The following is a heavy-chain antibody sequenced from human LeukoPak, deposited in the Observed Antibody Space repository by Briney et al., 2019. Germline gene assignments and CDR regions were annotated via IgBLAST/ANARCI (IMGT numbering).Heavy chain of an antibody. CDR3: ARAGRRVLVWVGEGRRSDP. CDR1: GYTFTGYY. J-gene: IGHJ5*02. Sequence: ASVTVSCKASGYTFTGYYMHWVRQAPGQGLEWMGWINPNSGGTNYAQKFQGRVTITRDTSMSTAYMELSRLRSDDTAVYYCARAGRRVLVWVGEGRRSDPCGPGNPVTASS. CDR2: INPNSGGT. D-gene: IGHD3-10*01. V-gene: IGHV1-2*02.